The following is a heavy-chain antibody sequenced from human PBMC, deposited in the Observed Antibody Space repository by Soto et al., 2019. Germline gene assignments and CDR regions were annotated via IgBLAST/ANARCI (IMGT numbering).Heavy chain of an antibody. J-gene: IGHJ4*02. V-gene: IGHV3-7*05. CDR3: ARRTSYYESSGYYSLDY. CDR1: GFTFSSYW. Sequence: EVQLVESGGGLVQPGGSLRLSCAASGFTFSSYWMSWVRQAPGKGLEWVANIKQDGSEKYYVDSVKGRFTNSRDNAQKSLCLQMNSLRAEDTAVYYCARRTSYYESSGYYSLDYWGQGTLVTVSS. CDR2: IKQDGSEK. D-gene: IGHD3-22*01.